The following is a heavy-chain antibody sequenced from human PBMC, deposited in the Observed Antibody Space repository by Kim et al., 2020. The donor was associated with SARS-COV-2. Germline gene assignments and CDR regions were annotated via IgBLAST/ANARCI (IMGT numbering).Heavy chain of an antibody. CDR1: GGSISSGGYY. J-gene: IGHJ4*02. V-gene: IGHV4-31*03. CDR2: IYYTGST. Sequence: SETLSLTCTVSGGSISSGGYYWSWIRQHPGKGLEWIGYIYYTGSTYYNPSLQSRVTISADTSKNQFSLKLSSVTAADTAVYYCTRGSTVTKSNNWGQGTL. D-gene: IGHD4-17*01. CDR3: TRGSTVTKSNN.